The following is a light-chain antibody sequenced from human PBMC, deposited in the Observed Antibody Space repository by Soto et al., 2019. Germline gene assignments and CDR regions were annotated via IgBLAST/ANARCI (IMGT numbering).Light chain of an antibody. V-gene: IGKV3-15*01. J-gene: IGKJ1*01. Sequence: EIVMTQSPATLSVSPGERATLSCRASQSVSSNLAWYQQKPGQAPRLLIYGASTRATGIRARFSGSGSGTEFTLTISTLQSEDFAVYYCQQYNNWPFVAFGQGTKVEIK. CDR3: QQYNNWPFVA. CDR2: GAS. CDR1: QSVSSN.